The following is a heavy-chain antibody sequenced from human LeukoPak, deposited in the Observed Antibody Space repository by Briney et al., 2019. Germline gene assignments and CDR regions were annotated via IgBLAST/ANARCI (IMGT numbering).Heavy chain of an antibody. CDR2: IRFDGSNN. D-gene: IGHD1-7*01. V-gene: IGHV3-30*02. Sequence: GGSLRLSCAASGFTFSSYGMHWVRQAPGKGLEWVGYIRFDGSNNYYADSLKGRFTISRDNSKNTLYLQMNSVGVEDTAVYSCARGGVNYASDYWGQGTLVTVSS. J-gene: IGHJ4*02. CDR3: ARGGVNYASDY. CDR1: GFTFSSYG.